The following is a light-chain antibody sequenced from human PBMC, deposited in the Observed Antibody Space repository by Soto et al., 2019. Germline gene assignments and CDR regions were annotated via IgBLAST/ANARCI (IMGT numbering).Light chain of an antibody. J-gene: IGKJ3*01. Sequence: EIVLTQSPGTLSLSPGERATLSCRASQSISSSYLAWYQQRPGQAPRLLIFGASYRATGLPARFTGSGSGRYFTLTISRLEPEDFAVYYCQQYSSAPPEFTFGPGTRVDSK. V-gene: IGKV3-20*01. CDR3: QQYSSAPPEFT. CDR2: GAS. CDR1: QSISSSY.